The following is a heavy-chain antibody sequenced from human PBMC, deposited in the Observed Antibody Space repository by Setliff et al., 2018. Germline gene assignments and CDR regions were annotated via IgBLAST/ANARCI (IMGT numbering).Heavy chain of an antibody. J-gene: IGHJ4*02. CDR3: AREPYDYIWGSYRSSYFDH. V-gene: IGHV1-2*02. Sequence: ASVKVSCKASGYTFVGYYLHWVRQAPGQGLEWMGWINPKTGGTNYAQKLQGRVTMTRDASINTAFMHLSSLKSDDMAVYYCAREPYDYIWGSYRSSYFDHWGQGALVTVSS. CDR2: INPKTGGT. D-gene: IGHD3-16*02. CDR1: GYTFVGYY.